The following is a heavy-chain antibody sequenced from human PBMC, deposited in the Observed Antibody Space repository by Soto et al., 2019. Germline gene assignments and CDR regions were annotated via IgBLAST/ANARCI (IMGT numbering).Heavy chain of an antibody. CDR2: IYNSGST. V-gene: IGHV4-31*03. J-gene: IGHJ5*02. CDR1: GGSISSSGYS. Sequence: QVQLQESGPGLVKPSQTLSLTCTVSGGSISSSGYSWSWIRQHPGKGLEWIGYIYNSGSTYYNPSLKSRVTISAETSKNQFSLKLSSVTAADTAVYDCSRDRAPGGEGTLVTVSS. CDR3: SRDRAP.